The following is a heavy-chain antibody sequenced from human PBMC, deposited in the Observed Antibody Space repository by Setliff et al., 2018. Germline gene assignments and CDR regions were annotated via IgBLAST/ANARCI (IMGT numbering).Heavy chain of an antibody. V-gene: IGHV1-8*02. CDR3: ARENTAKNFWGEESDY. J-gene: IGHJ4*02. CDR1: GYTFTSYD. D-gene: IGHD3-3*01. CDR2: MNPNSGNT. Sequence: GASVKVSCKASGYTFTSYDINWVRQATGQGLEWMGWMNPNSGNTGYAQRFQGRVTMTRNTSISTAYMELSSLRSDDTAVYYCARENTAKNFWGEESDYWGQGTLVTVSS.